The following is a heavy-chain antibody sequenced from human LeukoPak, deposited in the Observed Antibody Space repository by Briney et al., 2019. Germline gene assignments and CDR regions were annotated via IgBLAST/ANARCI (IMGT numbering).Heavy chain of an antibody. D-gene: IGHD2-15*01. CDR1: GYTFTSYG. CDR3: ARDPVRWYSPSLSYGMDV. Sequence: ASVKVSCKASGYTFTSYGISWVRQAPGQGLEWMGWISAYNGNTNYAQKLQGRVTMTTDTSTSTAYMELRSLRSDDTAVYYCARDPVRWYSPSLSYGMDVWGKGTTVTVSS. J-gene: IGHJ6*04. CDR2: ISAYNGNT. V-gene: IGHV1-18*04.